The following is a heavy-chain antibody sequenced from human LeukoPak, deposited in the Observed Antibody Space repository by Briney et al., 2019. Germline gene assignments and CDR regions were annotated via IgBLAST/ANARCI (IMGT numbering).Heavy chain of an antibody. V-gene: IGHV3-7*03. Sequence: GGSLRLSCVASGFTFGKYWMSWVRRAPGKGLEWVANIKLDGSEKNYVDSVKGRFTISRDNTKNSLYLQMNSLRAEDTAVFYCARDQYDTWSRRGNFDSWGQGTLVIVSS. D-gene: IGHD3-3*01. CDR2: IKLDGSEK. J-gene: IGHJ4*02. CDR3: ARDQYDTWSRRGNFDS. CDR1: GFTFGKYW.